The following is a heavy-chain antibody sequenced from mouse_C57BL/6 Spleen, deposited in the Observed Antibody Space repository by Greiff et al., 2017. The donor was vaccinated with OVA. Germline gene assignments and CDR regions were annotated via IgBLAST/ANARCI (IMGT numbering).Heavy chain of an antibody. CDR2: IDPETGGT. V-gene: IGHV1-15*01. Sequence: VQLQQSGAELVRPGASVTLSCKASGYTFTDYEMHWVKQTPVHGLEWIGAIDPETGGTAYNQKFKGKAILTADKSSSTAYMELRSLTSEDSAVYYCTTAYYSNSYVWGTGTTVTVSS. J-gene: IGHJ1*03. CDR3: TTAYYSNSYV. D-gene: IGHD2-5*01. CDR1: GYTFTDYE.